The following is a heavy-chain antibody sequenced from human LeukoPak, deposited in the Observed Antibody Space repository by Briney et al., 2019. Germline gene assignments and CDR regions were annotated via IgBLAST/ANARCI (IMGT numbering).Heavy chain of an antibody. CDR2: IIPIFGTA. CDR3: AYYGSGSYYSPFDY. V-gene: IGHV1-69*01. D-gene: IGHD3-10*01. J-gene: IGHJ4*02. CDR1: GGTFSSYA. Sequence: SVKVSCKASGGTFSSYAISWVRQAPGQGLEWMGGIIPIFGTANYAQKFQGRVTITADESTSTAYMELSSLRSEATAVYYCAYYGSGSYYSPFDYWGQGTLVTVSS.